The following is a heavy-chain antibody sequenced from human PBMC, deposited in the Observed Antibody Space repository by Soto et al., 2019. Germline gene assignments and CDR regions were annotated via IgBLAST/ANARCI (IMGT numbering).Heavy chain of an antibody. D-gene: IGHD2-2*01. Sequence: QLQLQESGPGLVKPSETLSLTCTVSSASISSTNYTWGWIRQPPGKGLEWIGNIYYSGSTYYNPSLNNRVTVSVDTSKNQLSLKVTSVTAADTAVYYCARLHGYCISSSCHGHYAMDVWGQGTTVTVSS. V-gene: IGHV4-39*01. J-gene: IGHJ6*02. CDR2: IYYSGST. CDR1: SASISSTNYT. CDR3: ARLHGYCISSSCHGHYAMDV.